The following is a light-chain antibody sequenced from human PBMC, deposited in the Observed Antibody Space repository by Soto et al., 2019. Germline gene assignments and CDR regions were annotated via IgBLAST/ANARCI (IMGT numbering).Light chain of an antibody. J-gene: IGKJ3*01. Sequence: DIQLTQSPSSRSASVGDRVTITVRVSQGISSYLNWYQQKPGKAPKLLIYAASSLQSGVPSRFSGSGSGTDFTLTISSLQPEDFATYYCQQSYSTPLFGPGTKVDIK. V-gene: IGKV1-39*01. CDR2: AAS. CDR1: QGISSY. CDR3: QQSYSTPL.